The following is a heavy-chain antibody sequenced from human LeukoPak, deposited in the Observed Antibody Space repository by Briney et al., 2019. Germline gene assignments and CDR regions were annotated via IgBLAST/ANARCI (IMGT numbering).Heavy chain of an antibody. J-gene: IGHJ4*02. CDR1: GYTFTSYG. Sequence: ASVKVSCKASGYTFTSYGINWVRQAPGQGLEWMGWISAYNGNTNYAQRLQGRVTMTTDTSTSTAYMELRSLRSDDTAVYYCARDDALVATGSFDYWGQGTLVTVSS. CDR3: ARDDALVATGSFDY. CDR2: ISAYNGNT. V-gene: IGHV1-18*01. D-gene: IGHD5-12*01.